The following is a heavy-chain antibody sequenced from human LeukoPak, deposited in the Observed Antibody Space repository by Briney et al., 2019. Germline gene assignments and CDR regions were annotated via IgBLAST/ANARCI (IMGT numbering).Heavy chain of an antibody. V-gene: IGHV4-59*01. CDR3: AREFNSRYGGRYLDY. Sequence: SETLSLTCTVSGGFISGYYWRWLRQSPGKGLEWIGYIYYNGSTSHNPSLKSRLTISVGPSKKQFSLTLSSVTAAATAVFYCAREFNSRYGGRYLDYRGQGSMVTVSS. D-gene: IGHD1-26*01. CDR2: IYYNGST. CDR1: GGFISGYY. J-gene: IGHJ4*02.